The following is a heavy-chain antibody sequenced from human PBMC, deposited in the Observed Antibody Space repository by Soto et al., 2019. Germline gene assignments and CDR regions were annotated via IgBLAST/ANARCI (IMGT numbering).Heavy chain of an antibody. CDR1: GGSFSGFY. CDR2: INHSGSS. CDR3: ARMAGPWYFEL. V-gene: IGHV4-34*01. Sequence: PSETLSLTCAVHGGSFSGFYWTWIRQPPGKGLEWIGEINHSGSSNYNPPLKSRVTMSLDTSRNQFSLSLNSVTAADTAVYYCARMAGPWYFELWGRGTLVTASS. J-gene: IGHJ2*01.